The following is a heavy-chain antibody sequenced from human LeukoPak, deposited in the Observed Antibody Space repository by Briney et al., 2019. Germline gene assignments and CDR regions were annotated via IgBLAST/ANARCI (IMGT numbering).Heavy chain of an antibody. CDR1: GYTFTSYY. CDR2: INPSGGST. V-gene: IGHV1-46*01. D-gene: IGHD1-26*01. Sequence: ASVKVSCKASGYTFTSYYIHWVRQAPGQGLEWMGIINPSGGSTSYAQKFQGRVTMTRDTSTSTVYMELSSLRSEDTAVYYCARDPGSLPYFDYWGQGTLVTVSS. J-gene: IGHJ4*02. CDR3: ARDPGSLPYFDY.